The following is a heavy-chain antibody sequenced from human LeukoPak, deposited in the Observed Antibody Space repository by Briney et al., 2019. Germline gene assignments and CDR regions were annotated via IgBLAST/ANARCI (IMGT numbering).Heavy chain of an antibody. V-gene: IGHV3-9*01. CDR3: AKDRAYYYETYYFDY. CDR1: GFTFDDYA. D-gene: IGHD3-22*01. Sequence: PGGSLRLSCAASGFTFDDYAMHWVRQAPGKGLEWVSGISWNSGSIGYADSVKGRFTISRDNAKNSLYLQMNSLRAEDTALYYCAKDRAYYYETYYFDYWGQGTLVTVSS. CDR2: ISWNSGSI. J-gene: IGHJ4*02.